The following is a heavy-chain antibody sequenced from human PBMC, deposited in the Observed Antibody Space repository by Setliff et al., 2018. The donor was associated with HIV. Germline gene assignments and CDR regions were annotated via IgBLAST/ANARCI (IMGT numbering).Heavy chain of an antibody. CDR2: IYTSSSTI. V-gene: IGHV3-48*01. J-gene: IGHJ3*01. CDR3: ARREYNYVPRAFDL. Sequence: PGGSLRLSCVGSGFTFSTYSMSWVRQVPGEGLEWIAYIYTSSSTIHYGDSVKGRFTISRDNAKNSVYLQMNSPRAEDTDVYYCARREYNYVPRAFDLWGQGTMVTVSS. D-gene: IGHD5-18*01. CDR1: GFTFSTYS.